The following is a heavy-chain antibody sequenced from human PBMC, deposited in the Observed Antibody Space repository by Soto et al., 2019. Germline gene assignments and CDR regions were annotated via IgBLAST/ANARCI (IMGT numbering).Heavy chain of an antibody. CDR1: GYSFTSYW. CDR2: IYPGDSDT. D-gene: IGHD3-16*02. V-gene: IGHV5-51*01. Sequence: GESLKISCKGSGYSFTSYWIGWVRQMPGKGLEWMGIIYPGDSDTRYSPSFQGQVTISADKSISTAYLQWSSLKASDTAMYYCARHVYDYVWGSYRYRKRFDPWGQGTLVTVSS. J-gene: IGHJ5*02. CDR3: ARHVYDYVWGSYRYRKRFDP.